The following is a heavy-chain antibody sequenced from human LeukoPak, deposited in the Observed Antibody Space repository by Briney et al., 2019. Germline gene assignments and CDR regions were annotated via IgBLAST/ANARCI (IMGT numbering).Heavy chain of an antibody. CDR2: VNRDGSET. CDR3: ARNNGMDV. CDR1: GFALSSHW. V-gene: IGHV3-7*03. J-gene: IGHJ6*02. Sequence: GGSLRLSCAASGFALSSHWMTWVRQVPGRGPEWVANVNRDGSETYYLDSVKGRFTVSKDNAENSLYLQMNSLRAEDTALYHCARNNGMDVWGQGTTVIVSS.